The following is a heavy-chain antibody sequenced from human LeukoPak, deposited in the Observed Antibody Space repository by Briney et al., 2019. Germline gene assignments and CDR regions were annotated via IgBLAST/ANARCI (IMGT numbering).Heavy chain of an antibody. J-gene: IGHJ6*03. Sequence: GGSLRHSCRPSGFTFPDYGLIWGRQAPGKGLEWVGFIKGKDYGATTEYAASVKGRFTISRDDSKSIAYLQMNSLRTEYTAVYYCSRGRPYYLDQTEQTGFPSYYMWACGKGTTVTVSS. D-gene: IGHD3-10*01. CDR3: SRGRPYYLDQTEQTGFPSYYMWA. CDR2: IKGKDYGATT. CDR1: GFTFPDYG. V-gene: IGHV3-49*04.